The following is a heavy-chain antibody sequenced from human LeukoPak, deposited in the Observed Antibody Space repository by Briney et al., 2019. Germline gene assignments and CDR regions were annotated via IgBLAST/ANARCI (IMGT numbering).Heavy chain of an antibody. V-gene: IGHV1-69*13. CDR1: GYTFTSYG. CDR3: ARGRDGYNLDALQAFDI. D-gene: IGHD5-24*01. J-gene: IGHJ3*02. Sequence: SVKVSCKASGYTFTSYGISWVRQAPGQGLEWMGGIIPIFGTANYAQKFQGRVTITADESTSTAYMELSSLRSEDTAVYYCARGRDGYNLDALQAFDIWGQGTMVTVSS. CDR2: IIPIFGTA.